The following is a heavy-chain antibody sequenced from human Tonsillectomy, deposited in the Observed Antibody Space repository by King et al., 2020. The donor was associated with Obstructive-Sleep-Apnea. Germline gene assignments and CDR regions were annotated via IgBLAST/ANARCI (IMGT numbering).Heavy chain of an antibody. Sequence: VQLVESGGGLVKPGGSLRLSCAASGFTFSNAWMSWVRQAPGKGLEWVGRIKSKTDGGTTDYAAPVKGRCTISRDDSKNTLYLQMNSLKTEDTAAYYYTTDSRRRVAVAGYYWGQGTLVTVSS. CDR2: IKSKTDGGTT. V-gene: IGHV3-15*01. CDR1: GFTFSNAW. D-gene: IGHD6-19*01. J-gene: IGHJ4*02. CDR3: TTDSRRRVAVAGYY.